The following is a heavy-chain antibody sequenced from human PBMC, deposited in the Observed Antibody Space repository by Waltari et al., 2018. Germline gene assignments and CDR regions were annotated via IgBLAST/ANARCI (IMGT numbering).Heavy chain of an antibody. CDR1: GFTFSSYA. CDR2: ISYDGSNK. CDR3: ARDYGYYAGIDY. J-gene: IGHJ4*02. V-gene: IGHV3-30*14. D-gene: IGHD4-17*01. Sequence: QVQLVESGGGVVQPGRSLRLSCAASGFTFSSYAMHWVRQAPGKGLEWVAVISYDGSNKYSAASAKGRFTIAIENSKNTLYLQMNSLRAEDTAVYYCARDYGYYAGIDYWGQGTLVTVSS.